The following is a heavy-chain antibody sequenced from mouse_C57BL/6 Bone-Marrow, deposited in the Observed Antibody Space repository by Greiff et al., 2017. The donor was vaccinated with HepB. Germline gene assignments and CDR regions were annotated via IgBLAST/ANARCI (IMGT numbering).Heavy chain of an antibody. J-gene: IGHJ2*01. CDR1: GYTFTSYG. D-gene: IGHD1-1*01. Sequence: QVHVKQSGAELARPGASVKLSCKASGYTFTSYGISWVKQRTGQGLEWIGEIYPRSGNTYYNEKFKGKATLTADKSSSTAYMELRSLTSEDSAVYFCARHDYYYGSSYDYWGQGTTLTVSS. CDR2: IYPRSGNT. V-gene: IGHV1-81*01. CDR3: ARHDYYYGSSYDY.